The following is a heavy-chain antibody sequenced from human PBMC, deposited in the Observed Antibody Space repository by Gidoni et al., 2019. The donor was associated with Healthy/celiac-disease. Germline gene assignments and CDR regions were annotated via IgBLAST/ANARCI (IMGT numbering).Heavy chain of an antibody. CDR1: GFTFRSYA. V-gene: IGHV3-23*01. Sequence: EVQLLESGGGLVQPGGSLRLSCAASGFTFRSYAMSWVRQAPGKGLEWVSAISGSGGSTYYADSVKGRFTISRDNSKNTLYLQMNSLRAEDTAVYYCAKAIVATIWFDYWGQGTLVTVSS. J-gene: IGHJ4*02. CDR3: AKAIVATIWFDY. CDR2: ISGSGGST. D-gene: IGHD5-12*01.